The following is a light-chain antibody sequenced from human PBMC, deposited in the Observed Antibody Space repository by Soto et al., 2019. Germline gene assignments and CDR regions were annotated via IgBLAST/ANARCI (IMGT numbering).Light chain of an antibody. CDR1: RSISTY. V-gene: IGKV3-11*01. Sequence: ETVLTQSPATLSLSPGERATLSCRASRSISTYLAWYQQKPGQAPRLLIYEALNRATGIPARFSGSGSGTDFTLTISSLEPEDFAVYYCQQYNNWHPLTFGGGTKVEIK. J-gene: IGKJ4*01. CDR2: EAL. CDR3: QQYNNWHPLT.